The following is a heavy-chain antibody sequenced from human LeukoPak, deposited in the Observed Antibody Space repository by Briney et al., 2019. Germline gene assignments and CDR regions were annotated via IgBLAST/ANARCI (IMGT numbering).Heavy chain of an antibody. CDR3: ARGPYSYDSSGAFDI. V-gene: IGHV4-61*02. CDR2: ISSSGST. Sequence: SQTLSLTCTVSGDSISSGDYYWSWIRQPAGKGLEWIGRISSSGSTNYNPSLKSRVTISVDTSKNQFSLKLSSVTAADTVVYFCARGPYSYDSSGAFDIWGQGTMVTVSS. CDR1: GDSISSGDYY. J-gene: IGHJ3*02. D-gene: IGHD3-22*01.